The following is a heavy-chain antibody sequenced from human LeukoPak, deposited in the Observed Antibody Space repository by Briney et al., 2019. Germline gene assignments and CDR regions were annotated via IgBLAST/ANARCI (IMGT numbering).Heavy chain of an antibody. V-gene: IGHV4-39*07. CDR1: GGSISSSSYY. J-gene: IGHJ5*02. D-gene: IGHD6-13*01. CDR2: IYYSGST. Sequence: SETLSLTCTVSGGSISSSSYYWGWIRQPPGKGLEWIGSIYYSGSTYYNPSLKSRVTISVDTSKNQFSLKLSSVTAADTAVYYCASNSRDWFDPWGQGTLVTVSS. CDR3: ASNSRDWFDP.